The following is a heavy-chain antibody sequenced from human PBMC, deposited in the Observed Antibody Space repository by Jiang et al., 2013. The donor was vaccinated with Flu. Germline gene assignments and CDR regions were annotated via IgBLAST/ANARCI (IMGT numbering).Heavy chain of an antibody. D-gene: IGHD3-16*01. Sequence: KGLEWIGEISHSGSTNYNPSLKSRVTISVDTSKNQCSLKLNSVTAADTAVYYCARGRTGRAPGGEWNYGMDVWGQGTTVTVSS. J-gene: IGHJ6*02. CDR2: ISHSGST. V-gene: IGHV4-34*01. CDR3: ARGRTGRAPGGEWNYGMDV.